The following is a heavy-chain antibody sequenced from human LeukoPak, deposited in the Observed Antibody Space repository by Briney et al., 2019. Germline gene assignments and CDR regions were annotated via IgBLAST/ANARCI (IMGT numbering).Heavy chain of an antibody. CDR1: GGSISSGTYY. CDR2: IHTSGST. J-gene: IGHJ4*02. CDR3: AAENTYDSGTYYFPSDY. D-gene: IGHD3-10*01. Sequence: PSETLSLTCTVSGGSISSGTYYWRWIRQPAGKGLEWIGRIHTSGSTNYNPSLKSRVSISVDTSKNQFSLKLSSVTAADTAVYYCAAENTYDSGTYYFPSDYWGQGTLVTVSS. V-gene: IGHV4-61*02.